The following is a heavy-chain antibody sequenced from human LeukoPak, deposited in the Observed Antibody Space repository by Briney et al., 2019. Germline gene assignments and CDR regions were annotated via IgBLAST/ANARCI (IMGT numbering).Heavy chain of an antibody. D-gene: IGHD6-13*01. Sequence: SQTLSLTCAISGDSVSSNSAAWNWIRQSPSRGLEWLGRTYYRSKWYNDYAVSVKSRITINPDTSKNQFSLQLNSVTPEDTAVYYCARDLSRQQLGDNWFDPWGQGTLVTVSS. J-gene: IGHJ5*02. CDR1: GDSVSSNSAA. CDR3: ARDLSRQQLGDNWFDP. V-gene: IGHV6-1*01. CDR2: TYYRSKWYN.